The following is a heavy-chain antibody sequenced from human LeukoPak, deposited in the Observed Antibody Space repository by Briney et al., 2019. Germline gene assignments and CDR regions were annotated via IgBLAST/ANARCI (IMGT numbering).Heavy chain of an antibody. V-gene: IGHV4-39*01. CDR3: ARYRSGWSSFDY. CDR2: IYYSGST. Sequence: SETLSLTCTVSGGSISSSSYYWGWIRQPPGKGLEWIGSIYYSGSTYYNPSLKSRVTISVDTSKNQFSLKLSSVTAADTAVYYCARYRSGWSSFDYWGQGTLVTVSS. D-gene: IGHD6-19*01. J-gene: IGHJ4*02. CDR1: GGSISSSSYY.